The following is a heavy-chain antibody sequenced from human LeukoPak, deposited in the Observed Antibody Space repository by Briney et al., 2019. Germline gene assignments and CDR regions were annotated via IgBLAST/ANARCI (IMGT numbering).Heavy chain of an antibody. CDR3: ARGQYYGSGSYYSDWFDP. CDR1: GYTLTSYF. Sequence: GASVKVSCKASGYTLTSYFMHWVRQATGQGLEWMGWMNPNSGNTGYAQKFQGRVTMTRNTSISTAYMELSSLRSEDTAVYYCARGQYYGSGSYYSDWFDPWGQGTLVTVSS. V-gene: IGHV1-8*02. CDR2: MNPNSGNT. D-gene: IGHD3-10*01. J-gene: IGHJ5*02.